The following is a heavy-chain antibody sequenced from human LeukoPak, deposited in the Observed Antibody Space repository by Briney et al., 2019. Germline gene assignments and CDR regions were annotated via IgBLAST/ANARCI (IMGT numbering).Heavy chain of an antibody. D-gene: IGHD2-2*02. CDR1: GFTFTTYW. CDR2: IRQDESEK. CDR3: ARSLGCSSSSCYMDY. V-gene: IGHV3-7*01. J-gene: IGHJ4*02. Sequence: PGGSLRLSCAASGFTFTTYWMSWVRQAPGKGLEWVANIRQDESEKYYVDSVKGRFTISIDNTKKSLYLQMNSLRPEDTAVYYCARSLGCSSSSCYMDYWDQGTLVTVSS.